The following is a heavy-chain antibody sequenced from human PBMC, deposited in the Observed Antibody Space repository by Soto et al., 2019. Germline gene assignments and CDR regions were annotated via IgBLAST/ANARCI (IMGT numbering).Heavy chain of an antibody. J-gene: IGHJ6*02. D-gene: IGHD3-3*01. CDR1: GYTFSSYY. CDR2: IIPIFGTA. V-gene: IGHV1-69*13. Sequence: GASVKVSCKASGYTFSSYYMHWVRQAPGQGLEWMGGIIPIFGTANYAQKFQGRVTITADESTSTAYMELSSLRSEDTAVYYCATTIFGVVINYYYYGMDVWGQGTTVTVSS. CDR3: ATTIFGVVINYYYYGMDV.